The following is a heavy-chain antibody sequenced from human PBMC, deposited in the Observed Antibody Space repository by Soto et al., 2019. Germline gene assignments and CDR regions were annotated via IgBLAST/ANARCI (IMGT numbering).Heavy chain of an antibody. D-gene: IGHD4-17*01. V-gene: IGHV1-46*01. J-gene: IGHJ6*02. Sequence: GASVKVSCKASGYTFTSYYMHWVRQAPGQGLEWMGIINPSGGSTSYAQKFQGRVTMTRDTSTSTVYMELSSLRSEDTAVYYCARDWTQVDYGDYGRGEDYYYGMDVWGQGTTVTVSS. CDR2: INPSGGST. CDR3: ARDWTQVDYGDYGRGEDYYYGMDV. CDR1: GYTFTSYY.